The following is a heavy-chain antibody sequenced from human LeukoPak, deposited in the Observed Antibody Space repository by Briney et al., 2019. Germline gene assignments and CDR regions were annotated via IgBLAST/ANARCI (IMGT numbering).Heavy chain of an antibody. Sequence: SETLSLTCAVYGGSFSGYYWSWIRQPPGKGLEWIGEINHSGSTNYNPSLKSRVTISVDTSKNQFSLKLSSVTAADTAVYYCARRIPILLWFGEFRTNPFDPWGQGTLVTVSS. V-gene: IGHV4-34*01. J-gene: IGHJ5*02. CDR3: ARRIPILLWFGEFRTNPFDP. D-gene: IGHD3-10*01. CDR1: GGSFSGYY. CDR2: INHSGST.